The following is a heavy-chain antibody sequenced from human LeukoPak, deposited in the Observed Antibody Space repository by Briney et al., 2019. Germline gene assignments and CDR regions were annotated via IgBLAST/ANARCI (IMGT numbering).Heavy chain of an antibody. Sequence: AASVKVSCKASGYTFTGYYMHWVRQAPGQGREWMGWINPNSGGTNYAQKFQGRVTMTRDTSISTAYMELSGLRSDDTAVYYCARGGPSYGDNYYYYYYMDVWGKGTTVTVSS. CDR3: ARGGPSYGDNYYYYYYMDV. J-gene: IGHJ6*03. V-gene: IGHV1-2*02. CDR1: GYTFTGYY. D-gene: IGHD4-17*01. CDR2: INPNSGGT.